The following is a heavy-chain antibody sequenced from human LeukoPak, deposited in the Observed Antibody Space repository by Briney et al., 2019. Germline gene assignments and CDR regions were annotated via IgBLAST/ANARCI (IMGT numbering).Heavy chain of an antibody. CDR1: GFTFSSYW. J-gene: IGHJ4*02. Sequence: GGSLRLSCAASGFTFSSYWMHWVCQAPGKGLVWVSRINTDGSSTSYADSVKGRFTISRDNAKNTLYLQMNSLRAEDTAVYYCARGFPNYYDSSGVDYWGQGTLVTVSS. CDR2: INTDGSST. D-gene: IGHD3-22*01. V-gene: IGHV3-74*01. CDR3: ARGFPNYYDSSGVDY.